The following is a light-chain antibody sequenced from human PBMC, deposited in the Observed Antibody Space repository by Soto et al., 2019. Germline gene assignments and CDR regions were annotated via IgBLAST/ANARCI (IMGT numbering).Light chain of an antibody. J-gene: IGKJ1*01. V-gene: IGKV2-30*01. Sequence: DVVMTQSPLSLPVTLGQPASISCRSSQSLLYSDGNTYLSWFQQRPGQSPRRLIYKVSIRDSGVPDRLSGSGSGTDFTXKITRVXAEXVGVYXCXQXXYWPPRTFGQGTKVEIK. CDR2: KVS. CDR3: XQXXYWPPRT. CDR1: QSLLYSDGNTY.